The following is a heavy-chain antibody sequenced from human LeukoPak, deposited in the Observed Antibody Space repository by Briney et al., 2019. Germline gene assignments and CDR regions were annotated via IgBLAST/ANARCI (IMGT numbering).Heavy chain of an antibody. V-gene: IGHV1-2*06. CDR1: GYTFSGYF. D-gene: IGHD7-27*01. CDR2: INANSGVT. J-gene: IGHJ4*02. CDR3: ARDLSSTPNWEFDY. Sequence: ASVKVSCKASGYTFSGYFIHWVRQGAGQGLERMGRINANSGVTEYAQNFQGRVAMSRDTSINTAPMELSWLTSDDTAVYYCARDLSSTPNWEFDYWGQGTLVTVSS.